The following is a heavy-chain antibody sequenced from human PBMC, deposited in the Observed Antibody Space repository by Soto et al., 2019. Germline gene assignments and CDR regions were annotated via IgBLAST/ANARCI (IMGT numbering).Heavy chain of an antibody. CDR3: AGVFWFKSDYGEYGFFDAFDI. J-gene: IGHJ3*02. CDR1: GYTFTSYG. D-gene: IGHD4-17*01. V-gene: IGHV1-18*01. Sequence: ASVKVSCKASGYTFTSYGISWVRQAPGQGLEWMGWISAYNGNTNYAQKLQGRVTMTTDTSTSTAYMELRSLRSDDTGVYYCAGVFWFKSDYGEYGFFDAFDIWGQGAIGNVSS. CDR2: ISAYNGNT.